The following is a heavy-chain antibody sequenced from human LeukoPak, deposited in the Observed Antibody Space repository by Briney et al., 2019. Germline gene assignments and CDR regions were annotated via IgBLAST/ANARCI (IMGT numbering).Heavy chain of an antibody. Sequence: GGSLRLSCAASGFIFSSYWMSWVRQAPGKGLEWVANIKQDGSEKYYVDSVKGRFIISRDNAKNSLYLQMNSLRVEDTAVYYCAELGITMIGGVWGKGTTVTISS. CDR3: AELGITMIGGV. CDR1: GFIFSSYW. V-gene: IGHV3-7*01. J-gene: IGHJ6*04. CDR2: IKQDGSEK. D-gene: IGHD3-10*02.